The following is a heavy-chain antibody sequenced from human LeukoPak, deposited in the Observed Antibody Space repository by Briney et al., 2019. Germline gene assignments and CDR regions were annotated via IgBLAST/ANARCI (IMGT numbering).Heavy chain of an antibody. CDR1: GFTFSDYY. CDR3: AGGGDFDY. CDR2: INIAGSNT. V-gene: IGHV3-11*06. Sequence: GSLRLSCVASGFTFSDYYMSWIRQAPGKGLEWLSYINIAGSNTHYADSVMGRFTVSRDNAKNSVYLQMNSLRAEDTAVYFCAGGGDFDYWGQGILVTVSA. D-gene: IGHD3-16*01. J-gene: IGHJ4*02.